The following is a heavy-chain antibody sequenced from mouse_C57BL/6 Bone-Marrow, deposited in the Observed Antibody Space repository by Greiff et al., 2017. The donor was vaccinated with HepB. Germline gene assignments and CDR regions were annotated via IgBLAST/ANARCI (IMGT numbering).Heavy chain of an antibody. CDR3: ARGDYGSSYGYFDY. J-gene: IGHJ2*01. CDR1: GYTFTDYY. CDR2: INPNNGGT. D-gene: IGHD1-1*01. Sequence: EVQLQQSGPELVKPGASVKISCKASGYTFTDYYMNWVKQSHGKSLEWIGDINPNNGGTSYNQKFKGKATLTVDKSSSTAYMELRSLTSEDSAVYYCARGDYGSSYGYFDYWGQGTTLTVSS. V-gene: IGHV1-26*01.